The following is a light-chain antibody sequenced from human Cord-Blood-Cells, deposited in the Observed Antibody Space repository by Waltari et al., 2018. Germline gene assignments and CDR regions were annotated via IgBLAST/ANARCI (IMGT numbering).Light chain of an antibody. J-gene: IGKJ1*01. CDR2: GGS. V-gene: IGKV3-15*01. Sequence: ILLPQSPATLSVSPRESATLPCRASQSVSSNLAWYQQKPGQAPRLLIYGGSTRATGIPARFSGSGSGTEFTLTISSLQSEDFAVYYCQQYNNWPPWTFGQGTKVEIK. CDR1: QSVSSN. CDR3: QQYNNWPPWT.